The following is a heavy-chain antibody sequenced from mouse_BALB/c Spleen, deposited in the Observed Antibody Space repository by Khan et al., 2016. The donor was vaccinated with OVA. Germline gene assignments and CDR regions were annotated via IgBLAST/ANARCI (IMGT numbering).Heavy chain of an antibody. V-gene: IGHV2-9*02. D-gene: IGHD1-3*01. Sequence: VELVESGPGLVAPSQSLSITCTVYGYSLTRYGVHWVRQPPGKGLEWLGVIWAGGSTNYNSALMSRLSISKDNSKSQVVLKMNSLQTDDTAMYYCARLEDIWGQGTTLTVSS. CDR2: IWAGGST. CDR3: ARLEDI. J-gene: IGHJ2*01. CDR1: GYSLTRYG.